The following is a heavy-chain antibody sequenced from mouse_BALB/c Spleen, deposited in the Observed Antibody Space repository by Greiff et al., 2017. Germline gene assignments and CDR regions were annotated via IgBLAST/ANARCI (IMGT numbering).Heavy chain of an antibody. D-gene: IGHD2-4*01. CDR1: GFSLTGYG. CDR3: ARGPLYYDYDGSFAY. Sequence: QVQLKESGPGLVAPSQSLSITCTVSGFSLTGYGVNWVRQPPGKGLEWLGMIWGDGSTDYNSALKSRLSISKDNSKSQVFLKMNSLQTDDTARYYCARGPLYYDYDGSFAYWGQGTLVTVSA. CDR2: IWGDGST. J-gene: IGHJ3*01. V-gene: IGHV2-6-7*01.